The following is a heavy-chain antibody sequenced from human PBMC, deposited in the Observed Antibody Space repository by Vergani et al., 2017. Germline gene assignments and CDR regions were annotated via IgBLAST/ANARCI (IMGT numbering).Heavy chain of an antibody. CDR3: AREFGDYIGYFDY. CDR1: GFTFSSDS. CDR2: ISSSSSTM. V-gene: IGHV3-48*04. Sequence: EVQLVESGGGLVQPGGSLGLSCAASGFTFSSDSMNWVRQAPGKGLEWVSYISSSSSTMYYADSVRGRFTISRDNAKHSLYLQMNSLRAEDTAVYYCAREFGDYIGYFDYWGQGTLVTVSS. J-gene: IGHJ4*02. D-gene: IGHD4-17*01.